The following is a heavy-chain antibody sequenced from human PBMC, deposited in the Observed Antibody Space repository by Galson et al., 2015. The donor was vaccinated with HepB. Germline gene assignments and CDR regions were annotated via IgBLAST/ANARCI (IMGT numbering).Heavy chain of an antibody. J-gene: IGHJ3*02. Sequence: ETLSLTCAVYGGSFSGYYWSWIRQPPGKGLEWIGEINHSGSTNYNPSLKSRVTISVDTSKNQFSLKLSSVTAADTAVYYCARASVEYSSSSDAFDIWGQGTMVTVSS. CDR3: ARASVEYSSSSDAFDI. CDR2: INHSGST. V-gene: IGHV4-34*01. D-gene: IGHD6-6*01. CDR1: GGSFSGYY.